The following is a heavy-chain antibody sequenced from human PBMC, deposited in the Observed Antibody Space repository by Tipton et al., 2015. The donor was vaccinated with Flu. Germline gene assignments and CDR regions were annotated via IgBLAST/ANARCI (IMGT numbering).Heavy chain of an antibody. D-gene: IGHD2/OR15-2a*01. V-gene: IGHV1-18*01. CDR3: ARRPRGGAHRNTFDI. J-gene: IGHJ3*02. Sequence: QLVQSGGEVRKPGASVKVSCKASGYTFSDYDITWVRQAPGQGLEWMGWISPYNGNANDAQKPPGRVTMTTDTSTNTVYLELRSLRSDDTAFYYCARRPRGGAHRNTFDIWGQGTMVTVSS. CDR2: ISPYNGNA. CDR1: GYTFSDYD.